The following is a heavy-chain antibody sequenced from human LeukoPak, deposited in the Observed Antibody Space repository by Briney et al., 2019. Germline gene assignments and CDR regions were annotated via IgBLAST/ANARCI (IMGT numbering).Heavy chain of an antibody. V-gene: IGHV3-7*01. J-gene: IGHJ5*02. CDR3: TRVAQSGPTGWFDP. CDR1: GFTFSSYW. D-gene: IGHD1-1*01. Sequence: GGSLRLSCAASGFTFSSYWMSWVRQAPGKGLEWVANIKQDGSEKYYVDSVKGRFTISRDNAKNSLYLQMNSLRAEDTAVYYCTRVAQSGPTGWFDPWGQGTLVTVSS. CDR2: IKQDGSEK.